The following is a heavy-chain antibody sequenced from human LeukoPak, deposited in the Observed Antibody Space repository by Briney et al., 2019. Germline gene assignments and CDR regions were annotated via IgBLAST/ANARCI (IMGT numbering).Heavy chain of an antibody. Sequence: PSETLSLTCTVSGGPISSHYWSWIRQPPGKGLEWIGYIYYSGVTNYNPSLKSRLTISLDTFKSQFSLKLSSVTAADTAVYYCAREKIAEITNYMDVWGKGTTVTVSS. J-gene: IGHJ6*03. D-gene: IGHD5-24*01. V-gene: IGHV4-59*11. CDR1: GGPISSHY. CDR2: IYYSGVT. CDR3: AREKIAEITNYMDV.